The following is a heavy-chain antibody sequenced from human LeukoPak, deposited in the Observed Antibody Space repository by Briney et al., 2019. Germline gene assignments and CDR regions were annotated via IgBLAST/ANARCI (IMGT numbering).Heavy chain of an antibody. D-gene: IGHD3-22*01. CDR3: ARRYYDSSGYPLDY. Sequence: GGSLRLSCVASGFSFSIYWRHWVRNGPGQGRVWLSRIISEEIITNYTDSVRGRVSLSRDTAKNTLYLQMGSLRAERTGIYNFARRYYDSSGYPLDYGGQGTLLTVSS. CDR1: GFSFSIYW. CDR2: IISEEIIT. V-gene: IGHV3-74*01. J-gene: IGHJ4*02.